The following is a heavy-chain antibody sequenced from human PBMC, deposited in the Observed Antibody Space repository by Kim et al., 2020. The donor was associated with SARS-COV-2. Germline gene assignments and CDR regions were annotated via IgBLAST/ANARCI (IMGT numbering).Heavy chain of an antibody. V-gene: IGHV3-11*06. CDR1: GFTFTDSY. CDR2: IKPWRKDI. D-gene: IGHD6-6*01. CDR3: SRDPRPLDF. Sequence: GGSLRLSCAASGFTFTDSYMTWIRQTTGGRLEGLSYIKPWRKDIKYADSVKGRFTISRDNGKNLLFLQMDSLRVEDTAMYYCSRDPRPLDFWGQGTLVTVS. J-gene: IGHJ4*02.